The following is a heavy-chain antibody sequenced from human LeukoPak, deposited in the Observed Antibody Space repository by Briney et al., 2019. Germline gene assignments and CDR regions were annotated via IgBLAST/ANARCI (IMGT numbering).Heavy chain of an antibody. CDR3: ARDVGDSSGGFDY. J-gene: IGHJ4*02. CDR1: GYTFTGYY. Sequence: ASVKVSCKASGYTFTGYYMHWVRQAPGQGLEWMGWINPNSGGTNYAQKFQGRVTMTRDTSISTAYMELSRLRSDDTAVYYCARDVGDSSGGFDYWGQGTLVTVSS. CDR2: INPNSGGT. D-gene: IGHD3-22*01. V-gene: IGHV1-2*02.